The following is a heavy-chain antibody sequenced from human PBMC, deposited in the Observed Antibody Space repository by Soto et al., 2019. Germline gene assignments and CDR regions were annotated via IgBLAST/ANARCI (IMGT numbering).Heavy chain of an antibody. J-gene: IGHJ4*02. CDR2: IYWDDDK. Sequence: QITLKESGPPLVKPTQTLTLTCTFSGFSLSISGVGVGWIRQPPGKALEWLALIYWDDDKRYSPSLKSRLTTTKDTTKNQVVLTMTNIDPVDTATYYCSPKGGGNQILDYWGQGTLVTVSS. D-gene: IGHD3-16*01. CDR3: SPKGGGNQILDY. V-gene: IGHV2-5*02. CDR1: GFSLSISGVG.